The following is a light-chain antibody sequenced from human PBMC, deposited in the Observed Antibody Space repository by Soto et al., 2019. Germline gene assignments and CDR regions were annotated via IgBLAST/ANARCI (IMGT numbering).Light chain of an antibody. V-gene: IGKV1-5*03. J-gene: IGKJ1*01. CDR2: KAS. CDR1: QSLSSW. Sequence: DIQMTQSPSTLSASVGDRVTITCRASQSLSSWLAWYQQKPGKAPKLLIYKASSLESGVPSRFSGSGSGTEFTLTISSLQPDEVATYYCQQYNSYWTFGQGTKVEIK. CDR3: QQYNSYWT.